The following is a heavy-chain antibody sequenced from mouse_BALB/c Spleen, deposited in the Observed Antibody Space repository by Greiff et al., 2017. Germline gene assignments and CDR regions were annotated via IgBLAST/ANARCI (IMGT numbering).Heavy chain of an antibody. V-gene: IGHV5-17*02. J-gene: IGHJ2*01. D-gene: IGHD1-1*02. CDR2: ISSGSSTI. Sequence: EVKLMESGGGLVQPGGSRKLSCAASGFTFSSFGMHWVRQAPEKGLEWVAYISSGSSTIYYADTVKGRFTISRDNPKNTLFLQMTSLRSEDTAMYYCARPDLMGNFDYWGQGTTLTVSS. CDR1: GFTFSSFG. CDR3: ARPDLMGNFDY.